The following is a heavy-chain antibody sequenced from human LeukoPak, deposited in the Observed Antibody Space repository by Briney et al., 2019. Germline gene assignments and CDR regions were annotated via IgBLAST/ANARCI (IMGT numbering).Heavy chain of an antibody. CDR2: LNPNSGNA. Sequence: GASVKVSCKASGYIFTTYDIGWVRQATGQGLEWMGWLNPNSGNAGYAQKFQGRFTISRNTSISTAYMELSSLRSDDTAIYYCARRKFLGWFDPWGQGTLVTVSS. J-gene: IGHJ5*02. CDR1: GYIFTTYD. D-gene: IGHD7-27*01. V-gene: IGHV1-8*03. CDR3: ARRKFLGWFDP.